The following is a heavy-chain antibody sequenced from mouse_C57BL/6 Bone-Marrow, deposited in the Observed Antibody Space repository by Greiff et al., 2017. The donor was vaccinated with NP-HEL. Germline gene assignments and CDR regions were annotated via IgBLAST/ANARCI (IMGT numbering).Heavy chain of an antibody. CDR3: ARDSSSGFFAY. Sequence: QVQLQQPGAELVKPGASVKLSCKASGNTFTSYWMQWVKQRPGQGLEWIGEIDPSDSYTNYNQKFKGKATLTVDTSSSTAYMQLSSLTSEDSAVYYCARDSSSGFFAYWGQGTLVTVSA. CDR1: GNTFTSYW. J-gene: IGHJ3*01. V-gene: IGHV1-50*01. CDR2: IDPSDSYT. D-gene: IGHD3-2*02.